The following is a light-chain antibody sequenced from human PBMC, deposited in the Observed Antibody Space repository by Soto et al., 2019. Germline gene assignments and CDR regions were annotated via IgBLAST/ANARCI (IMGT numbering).Light chain of an antibody. CDR2: DAS. V-gene: IGKV1-5*01. CDR3: QQYGSFSPIT. J-gene: IGKJ4*01. Sequence: DIQMTQSPSTLSASVGDRVTITCRASRSISNWLAWYQQRPGIAPKLLIFDASILQSGVPSRFSGSGSGTEFTLSISRLQTDGFATYYCQQYGSFSPITFGGGTKVEI. CDR1: RSISNW.